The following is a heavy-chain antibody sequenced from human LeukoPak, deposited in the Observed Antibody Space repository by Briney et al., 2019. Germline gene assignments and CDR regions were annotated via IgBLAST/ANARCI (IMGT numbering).Heavy chain of an antibody. J-gene: IGHJ5*02. Sequence: PGGALRLSCAAAGFTFSRFAMNWIRQAPGKGLEWVSGMSASGSRTYYADSVKGRFTISRDNSKNTLSLQMNSLRAEDTAIYYCAKDLRAHYYDSSGYGSFGSWGQGTLVTVSS. CDR3: AKDLRAHYYDSSGYGSFGS. V-gene: IGHV3-23*01. CDR1: GFTFSRFA. D-gene: IGHD3-22*01. CDR2: MSASGSRT.